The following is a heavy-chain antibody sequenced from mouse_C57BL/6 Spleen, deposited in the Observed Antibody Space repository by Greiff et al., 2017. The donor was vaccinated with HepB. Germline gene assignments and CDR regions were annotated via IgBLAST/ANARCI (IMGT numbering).Heavy chain of an antibody. CDR2: IHPNSGST. CDR3: ARWGGSSYKGYAMDY. J-gene: IGHJ4*01. CDR1: GYTFTSYW. Sequence: VQLQQPGAELVKPGASVKLSCKASGYTFTSYWMHWVKQRPGQGLEWIGMIHPNSGSTNYNEKFKSKATLTVDKSSSTAYMQLSSLTSEDSAVYYSARWGGSSYKGYAMDYWGQGTSVTVSS. D-gene: IGHD1-1*01. V-gene: IGHV1-64*01.